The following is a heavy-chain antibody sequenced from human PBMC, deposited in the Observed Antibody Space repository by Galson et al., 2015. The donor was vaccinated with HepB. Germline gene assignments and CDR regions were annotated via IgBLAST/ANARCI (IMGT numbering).Heavy chain of an antibody. V-gene: IGHV2-70*11. CDR2: IDWDDDK. CDR1: GFSLSTSGMC. D-gene: IGHD3-22*01. Sequence: PALVKPTQTLTLTCTFSGFSLSTSGMCVSWIRQPPGKALEWLARIDWDDDKYYSTSLKTRLTISKDTSKNQVVLTMTNMDPVDTATYYCARTQYYYDSSGYYWYFDYWGQGTLVTVSS. CDR3: ARTQYYYDSSGYYWYFDY. J-gene: IGHJ4*02.